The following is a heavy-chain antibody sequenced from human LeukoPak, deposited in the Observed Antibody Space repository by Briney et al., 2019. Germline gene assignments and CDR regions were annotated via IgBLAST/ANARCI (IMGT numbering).Heavy chain of an antibody. J-gene: IGHJ4*02. CDR1: GFSFSSLW. CDR2: IKEDGSEK. Sequence: GGSLRLSCAASGFSFSSLWMSWVRQAPGKRLEWVANIKEDGSEKYYVDSVKGRFTISRDNAKKSLYLQMNSLRAEDTAVYYCARRPGGYYDSNGILEYFDYWGQGILVTVSS. V-gene: IGHV3-7*01. CDR3: ARRPGGYYDSNGILEYFDY. D-gene: IGHD3-22*01.